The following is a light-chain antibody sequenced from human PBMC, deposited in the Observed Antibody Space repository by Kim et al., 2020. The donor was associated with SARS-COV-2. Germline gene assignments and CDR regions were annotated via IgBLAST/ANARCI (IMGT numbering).Light chain of an antibody. Sequence: SSELTQDPAVSVALGQTVKITCQGDTLRYYYPSWYQQRPRQAPLLVFYGKKNRPSGIPDRFPGSSSGTTATLTITGAQAEDEADYYCNSRDINTNLYVFAAGTKVTVL. CDR2: GKK. CDR3: NSRDINTNLYV. CDR1: TLRYYY. J-gene: IGLJ1*01. V-gene: IGLV3-19*01.